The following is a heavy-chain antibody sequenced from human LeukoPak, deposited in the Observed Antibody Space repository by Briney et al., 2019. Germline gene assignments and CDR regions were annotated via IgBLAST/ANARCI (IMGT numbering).Heavy chain of an antibody. V-gene: IGHV1-2*02. J-gene: IGHJ2*01. CDR2: INPNSGGT. CDR3: ARDAYAGSGYYTFYVGYFDL. Sequence: ASVKVSCTASGYTFTGYYMHWVRQAPGQGLEWMGWINPNSGGTNYAQKFQGRVSMTSDTSISTGYMELSRLRSDDTAVYYCARDAYAGSGYYTFYVGYFDLWGRGTLVTVSS. D-gene: IGHD3-22*01. CDR1: GYTFTGYY.